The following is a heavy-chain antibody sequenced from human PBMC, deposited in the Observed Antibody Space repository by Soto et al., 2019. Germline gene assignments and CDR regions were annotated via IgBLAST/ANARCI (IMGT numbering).Heavy chain of an antibody. CDR1: GGSISSYY. J-gene: IGHJ4*02. D-gene: IGHD6-13*01. Sequence: QVQLQESGPGLVKPSETLSLTCTVSGGSISSYYWSWIRQPPGKGLEWIGYIYYSGSTNYNPSLKSRVTRSVDTSKNQFSLKLSSVTAADTAVYYCARLGVSSSWYGQNDYWGQGTLVTVSS. V-gene: IGHV4-59*08. CDR2: IYYSGST. CDR3: ARLGVSSSWYGQNDY.